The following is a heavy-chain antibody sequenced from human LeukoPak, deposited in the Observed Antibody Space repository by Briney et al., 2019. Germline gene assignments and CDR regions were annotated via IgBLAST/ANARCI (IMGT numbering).Heavy chain of an antibody. D-gene: IGHD6-19*01. CDR1: GDSVSSNSAA. J-gene: IGHJ4*02. CDR3: ARGPGIAVAGHFDY. V-gene: IGHV6-1*01. CDR2: TYYRSKWYN. Sequence: SQTLSLTCAISGDSVSSNSAAWNWIRQSPSRGLEWLGRTYYRSKWYNDYAVSVKSRITINPDTSKNQFSLQLNSVTPEDTAVYYCARGPGIAVAGHFDYWGQGALVTVSS.